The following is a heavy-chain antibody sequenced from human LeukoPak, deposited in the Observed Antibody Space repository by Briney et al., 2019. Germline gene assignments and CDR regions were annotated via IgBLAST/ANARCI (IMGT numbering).Heavy chain of an antibody. CDR2: IYYSGST. CDR3: ARRSSSFDY. CDR1: GGSISSYY. J-gene: IGHJ4*02. V-gene: IGHV4-59*01. D-gene: IGHD6-13*01. Sequence: PSETQSLTCTVSGGSISSYYWSWIRQPPRKGLEWIGYIYYSGSTNYNPSLKSRVTISVDTSKNQFSLKLSSVTAADTAVYYCARRSSSFDYWGRGTLVTVSS.